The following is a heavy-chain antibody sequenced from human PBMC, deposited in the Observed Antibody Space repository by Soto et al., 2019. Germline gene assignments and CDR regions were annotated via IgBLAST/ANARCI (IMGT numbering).Heavy chain of an antibody. Sequence: NPSETLSLTCAVYGGSFSGYYWSWIRQPPGKGLEWIGEINHSGSTNYNPSLKSRVTISVDTSKNQFSLKLSSVTAADTAVYYCARSTMGSRGGMDVWGQGTTVTVSS. CDR1: GGSFSGYY. V-gene: IGHV4-34*01. D-gene: IGHD3-10*01. CDR3: ARSTMGSRGGMDV. CDR2: INHSGST. J-gene: IGHJ6*02.